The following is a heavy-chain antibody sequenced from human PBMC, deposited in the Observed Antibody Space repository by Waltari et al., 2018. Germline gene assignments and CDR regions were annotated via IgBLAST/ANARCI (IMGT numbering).Heavy chain of an antibody. J-gene: IGHJ3*02. CDR1: GYSISSGYY. CDR3: ARHISWTDAFDI. V-gene: IGHV4-38-2*01. Sequence: QVQLQESGPGLVKPSETLSLTCAVSGYSISSGYYWGWLRKPPGKGLEWIGSIYHSGSTDYNPSLKSRVTISVDTSKNQFSLKLSSVTAADTAVYYCARHISWTDAFDIWGQGTMVTVSS. D-gene: IGHD6-13*01. CDR2: IYHSGST.